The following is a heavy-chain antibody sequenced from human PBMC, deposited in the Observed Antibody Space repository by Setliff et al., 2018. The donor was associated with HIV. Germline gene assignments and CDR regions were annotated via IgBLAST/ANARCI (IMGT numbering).Heavy chain of an antibody. Sequence: GESLKISCAASRFNFSNYAMNWVRQAPGKGLEWVSSISTDSDFIYYIDSVKGRFSISRDNAKNSMWLQMSSLRAEDTAIYYCVAKNRGLFYYGTDIWGQGTTVTVSS. J-gene: IGHJ6*02. D-gene: IGHD3-10*01. CDR2: ISTDSDFI. V-gene: IGHV3-21*01. CDR1: RFNFSNYA. CDR3: VAKNRGLFYYGTDI.